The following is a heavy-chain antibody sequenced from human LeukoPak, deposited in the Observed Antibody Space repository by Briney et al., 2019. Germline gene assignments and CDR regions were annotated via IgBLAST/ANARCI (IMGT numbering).Heavy chain of an antibody. CDR1: GFTFSSYS. Sequence: PGGSLRLSCAASGFTFSSYSMNWVRQAPGKGLEWVSYISSSSSTIYYADSVKGRFTISRDNSKNTLYLQMNSLRAEDTAVYYCAKFSHVAHDFGRIIDYWGQGTLVTVSS. J-gene: IGHJ4*02. CDR3: AKFSHVAHDFGRIIDY. D-gene: IGHD3-3*01. V-gene: IGHV3-48*01. CDR2: ISSSSSTI.